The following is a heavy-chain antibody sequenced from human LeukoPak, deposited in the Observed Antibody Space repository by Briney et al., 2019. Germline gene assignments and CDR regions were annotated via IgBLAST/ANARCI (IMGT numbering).Heavy chain of an antibody. J-gene: IGHJ4*02. CDR1: GGSFSGYY. Sequence: SETLSLTCAVYGGSFSGYYWSWIRQPPGKGLEWIGSIYYSGSTYYNPSLKSRVTISVDTSKNQFSLKLSSVTAADTAVYYCARNIVVVVAAIFYFDYWGQGTLVTVSS. V-gene: IGHV4-34*01. CDR2: IYYSGST. D-gene: IGHD2-15*01. CDR3: ARNIVVVVAAIFYFDY.